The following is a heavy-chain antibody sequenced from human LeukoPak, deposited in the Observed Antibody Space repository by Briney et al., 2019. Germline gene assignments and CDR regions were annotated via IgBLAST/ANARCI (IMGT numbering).Heavy chain of an antibody. J-gene: IGHJ6*03. D-gene: IGHD5-18*01. CDR2: IYYSGST. CDR3: ARVPLGCGYSYGPTCYYYYMDV. Sequence: PSETLSLTCTVSGGSISSSSYYWGWIRQPPGKGLEWIGSIYYSGSTYYNPSLKSRVTISVDTSKNQFSLKLSSVTAADTAVYYCARVPLGCGYSYGPTCYYYYMDVWGKGTTVTVSS. V-gene: IGHV4-39*01. CDR1: GGSISSSSYY.